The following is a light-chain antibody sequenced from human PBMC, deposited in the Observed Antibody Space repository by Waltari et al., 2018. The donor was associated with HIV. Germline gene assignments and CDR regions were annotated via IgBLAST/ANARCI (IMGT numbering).Light chain of an antibody. CDR2: VKSDGSH. V-gene: IGLV4-69*01. CDR1: SSHNSYA. CDR3: QTWGTSVQGV. Sequence: QPMLTQSPSASASLGASVKLTCTLSSSHNSYAIVWHQQRSETAPRFLMRVKSDGSHTKGDGIPDRFSGSSSGTDRYLTISSLQSEDEADYYCQTWGTSVQGVFGGGTKLTVI. J-gene: IGLJ3*02.